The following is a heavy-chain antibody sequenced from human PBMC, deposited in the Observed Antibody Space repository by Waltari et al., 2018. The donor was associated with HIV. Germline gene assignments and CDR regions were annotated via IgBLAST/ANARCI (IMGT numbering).Heavy chain of an antibody. CDR3: ASLDCSGGSCYSHYYYYYGMDV. V-gene: IGHV1-69*01. CDR2: IIPIFGTA. D-gene: IGHD2-15*01. J-gene: IGHJ6*02. Sequence: QVQLVQSGAEVKKPGSSVKVSCKASGGTFSSYAISWVRQAPGQGLEWMGGIIPIFGTANYAQKFQGRVTITADESTSTAYMELSSLRSEDTAVYYCASLDCSGGSCYSHYYYYYGMDVWGQGP. CDR1: GGTFSSYA.